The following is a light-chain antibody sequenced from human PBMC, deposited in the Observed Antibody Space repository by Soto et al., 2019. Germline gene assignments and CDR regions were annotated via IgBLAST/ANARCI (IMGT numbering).Light chain of an antibody. Sequence: NFMLTQPHSVSESPGKTVTISCTRSSGSIASNYVQWYQQRPGSAPTTVIYEDNQRPSGVPDRFSGSIDSSSNSASLTISGLKTEDEADYYCQSYDSSNHDVVFGGGTKLTAL. CDR1: SGSIASNY. CDR2: EDN. V-gene: IGLV6-57*04. CDR3: QSYDSSNHDVV. J-gene: IGLJ2*01.